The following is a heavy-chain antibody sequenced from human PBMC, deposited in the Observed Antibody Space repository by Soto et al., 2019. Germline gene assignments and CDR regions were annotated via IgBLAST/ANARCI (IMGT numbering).Heavy chain of an antibody. D-gene: IGHD3-3*01. CDR1: GYTFTSYD. J-gene: IGHJ4*02. CDR2: MNPNSGNT. V-gene: IGHV1-8*01. Sequence: ASVKVSCKASGYTFTSYDINWVRQATGQGLEWMGWMNPNSGNTGYAQKFQGRVTMTRNTSISTAYMELSSLRSEDTAVYYCARLTPYDFWSGYYSSNYYFDYWGQGTRVTVS. CDR3: ARLTPYDFWSGYYSSNYYFDY.